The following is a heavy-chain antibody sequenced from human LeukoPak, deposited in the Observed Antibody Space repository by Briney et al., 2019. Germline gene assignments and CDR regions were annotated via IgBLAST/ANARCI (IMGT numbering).Heavy chain of an antibody. CDR1: GFRFSDYS. CDR3: ARDYKYAFDN. Sequence: GGSLRLSCAAAGFRFSDYSMNWVRQAPGKGLEWISYIGISSGNTNYADSVKGRFTISGDKAKNSLYLQMNSLRVEDTAVYYCARDYKYAFDNWGQGTLVTVSS. J-gene: IGHJ4*02. V-gene: IGHV3-48*01. D-gene: IGHD5-24*01. CDR2: IGISSGNT.